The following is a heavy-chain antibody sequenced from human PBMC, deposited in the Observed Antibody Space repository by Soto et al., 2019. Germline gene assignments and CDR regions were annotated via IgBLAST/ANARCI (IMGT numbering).Heavy chain of an antibody. CDR2: ISGDGSTT. CDR1: GFTFSDYG. CDR3: AKKLTFGGVPPYY. V-gene: IGHV3-23*01. Sequence: PGGSLRLSCAASGFTFSDYGMNWVRQAPGKGLEWVSTISGDGSTTYYADSVKGRFTISRDNSKNTLYLQMNSLRVEDTALYYCAKKLTFGGVPPYYCGQGTMVTVYS. D-gene: IGHD3-16*01. J-gene: IGHJ4*02.